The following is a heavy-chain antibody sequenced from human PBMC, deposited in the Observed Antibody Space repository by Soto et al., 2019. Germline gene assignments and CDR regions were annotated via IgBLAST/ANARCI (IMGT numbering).Heavy chain of an antibody. CDR1: GYSFTSYW. CDR3: ASRLSSGPDY. V-gene: IGHV5-51*03. D-gene: IGHD3-22*01. J-gene: IGHJ4*02. Sequence: EVQLVQSGAEVIKPGESLKISCKASGYSFTSYWIGWVRQLPGKGLEWMGIIYPGDSDTRDSPSFQGQVTFSADKSITIAYLQGRSPKASDTAMYYCASRLSSGPDYWGQGTLVTVSS. CDR2: IYPGDSDT.